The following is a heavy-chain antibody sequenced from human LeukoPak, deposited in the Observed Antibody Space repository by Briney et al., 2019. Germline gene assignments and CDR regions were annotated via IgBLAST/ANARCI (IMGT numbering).Heavy chain of an antibody. D-gene: IGHD6-13*01. CDR3: ARPPFPGSGGSWYQPFDY. J-gene: IGHJ4*02. Sequence: GESLTISCQGSGYSFTSYWIAWVRQMPGKGLEWMGIIFPGDSETRYNPSFRGQVTISADKSISTAYPQWSTLKASDTAMYYCARPPFPGSGGSWYQPFDYWGQGTLVTVSS. CDR2: IFPGDSET. V-gene: IGHV5-51*01. CDR1: GYSFTSYW.